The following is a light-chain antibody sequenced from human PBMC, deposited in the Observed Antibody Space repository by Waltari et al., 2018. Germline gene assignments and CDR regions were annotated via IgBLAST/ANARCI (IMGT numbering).Light chain of an antibody. CDR3: YSRDSRDTTGDQYV. Sequence: SELTQDPSVSVALGQTVRITCQGDSLRKKFASWYQQRPGQAPLLVIFAKKNRPSGIPDRFSGSSSGDTASLTITGAQAEDEADYYCYSRDSRDTTGDQYVFGTGTKVTVL. V-gene: IGLV3-19*01. CDR2: AKK. J-gene: IGLJ1*01. CDR1: SLRKKF.